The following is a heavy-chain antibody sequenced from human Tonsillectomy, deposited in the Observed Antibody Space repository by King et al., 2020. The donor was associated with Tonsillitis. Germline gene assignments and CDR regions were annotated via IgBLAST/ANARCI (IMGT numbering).Heavy chain of an antibody. CDR3: ATYSYGYGRHVDY. D-gene: IGHD5-18*01. V-gene: IGHV1-18*01. CDR1: GYTFTSYG. J-gene: IGHJ4*02. CDR2: ISAYNGNT. Sequence: QLVQSGAEVKKPGASVKVSCKASGYTFTSYGISWVRQAPGQGLEWMGWISAYNGNTNYAQKLQGRVTMTTETSTSTAYMEVRSLKSDDTAVYYCATYSYGYGRHVDYWGQGTLVTVSS.